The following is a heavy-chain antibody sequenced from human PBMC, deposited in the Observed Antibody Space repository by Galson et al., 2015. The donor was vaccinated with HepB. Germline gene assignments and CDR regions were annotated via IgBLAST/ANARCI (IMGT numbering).Heavy chain of an antibody. J-gene: IGHJ4*02. Sequence: SLRLSCAASGFSFSNYGIHWVRQAPGKGLEWMAVISYDGSFRYYADSVKGRFTVSRDSSRSMLYLQMNSLRVEDTAVYYCARPRIAAKYYFDYWGQGTLVAVSS. CDR1: GFSFSNYG. V-gene: IGHV3-30*03. CDR2: ISYDGSFR. CDR3: ARPRIAAKYYFDY. D-gene: IGHD6-6*01.